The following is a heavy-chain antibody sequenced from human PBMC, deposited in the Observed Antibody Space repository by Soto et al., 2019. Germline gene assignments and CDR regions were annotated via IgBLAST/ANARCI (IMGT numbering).Heavy chain of an antibody. CDR3: ARDRRYCSSTSCYRNWFDP. CDR2: IYYSGST. CDR1: GGSISSGDYY. D-gene: IGHD2-2*01. J-gene: IGHJ5*02. V-gene: IGHV4-30-4*01. Sequence: PSETLSLTCTVSGGSISSGDYYWSWIRQPPGKGLEWIGYIYYSGSTYYNPSLKSRVTISVDTSKNQFSLKLSSVTAADTAVYYCARDRRYCSSTSCYRNWFDPWGQGTLVTVSS.